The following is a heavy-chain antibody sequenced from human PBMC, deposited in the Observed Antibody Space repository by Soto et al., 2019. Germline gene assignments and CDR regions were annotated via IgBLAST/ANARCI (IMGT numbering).Heavy chain of an antibody. CDR3: AREGSYWNDVGPD. Sequence: LRLSCAASGFTFRTYTMNWVRQAPGKGLEWVSSISSTSTYIYYADSLKGRFTISRDNAKNSLYLQMNSLRAEDTAVYYCAREGSYWNDVGPDWGQGTLVTVSS. CDR2: ISSTSTYI. D-gene: IGHD1-1*01. CDR1: GFTFRTYT. V-gene: IGHV3-21*01. J-gene: IGHJ4*02.